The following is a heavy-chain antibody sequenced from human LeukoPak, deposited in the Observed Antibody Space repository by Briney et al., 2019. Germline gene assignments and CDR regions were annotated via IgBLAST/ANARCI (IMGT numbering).Heavy chain of an antibody. CDR2: ISGYNGNT. J-gene: IGHJ4*02. Sequence: ASVKVSCKASGYTFTNYAISWVRQAPGQGLEWVARISGYNGNTDYAQKVKDRLTVTADTSTAYLEMRGLTSDDTAVYYRARDHGDFVGVRVGFDSWGQGTLVTVSS. CDR3: ARDHGDFVGVRVGFDS. D-gene: IGHD4-17*01. V-gene: IGHV1-18*01. CDR1: GYTFTNYA.